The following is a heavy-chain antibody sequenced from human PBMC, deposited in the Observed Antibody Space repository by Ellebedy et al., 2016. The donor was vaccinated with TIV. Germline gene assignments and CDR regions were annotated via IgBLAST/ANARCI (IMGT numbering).Heavy chain of an antibody. J-gene: IGHJ4*02. Sequence: SETLSLXXSVSHFAIRGGYYCGWIRQTPGKGLECIGSMFHSGSAYYNPSLRSRVSMSVDTSKNQLSLKLRSVTAADTAIYYCARMTSRGFPTPAYWGQGTLVTVSS. CDR2: MFHSGSA. CDR3: ARMTSRGFPTPAY. CDR1: HFAIRGGYY. D-gene: IGHD4-11*01. V-gene: IGHV4-38-2*02.